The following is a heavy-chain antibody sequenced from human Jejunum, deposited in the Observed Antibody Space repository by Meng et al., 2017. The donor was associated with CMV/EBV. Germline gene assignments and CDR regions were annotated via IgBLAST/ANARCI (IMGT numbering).Heavy chain of an antibody. CDR3: VKDLAWSIDY. CDR1: GFTFNSYA. V-gene: IGHV3-23*01. CDR2: ITGTGGDT. D-gene: IGHD3-3*01. Sequence: EVQLLESGXDLVQRGGSLRLHCKTSGFTFNSYAMAWVRQAPGKGLEWVSAITGTGGDTYYADFVQGRFTISRDNSKNELYLQLNYLRADDTAVYDGVKDLAWSIDYWGQGGLVTVSS. J-gene: IGHJ4*02.